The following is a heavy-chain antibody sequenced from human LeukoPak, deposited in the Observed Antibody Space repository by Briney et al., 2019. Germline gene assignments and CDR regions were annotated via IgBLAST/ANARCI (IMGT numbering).Heavy chain of an antibody. CDR3: ARDATIAAPLMS. Sequence: PSETLSLTCTVSGSSINTPYYWAWIRQPPGEGLEWIGNIFHGVTTFYNPSLMNRVAISVDTSKNQFSLKLTSVTAADTAVYICARDATIAAPLMSWGQGTLVIVSS. J-gene: IGHJ4*02. CDR1: GSSINTPYY. V-gene: IGHV4-38-2*02. D-gene: IGHD6-13*01. CDR2: IFHGVTT.